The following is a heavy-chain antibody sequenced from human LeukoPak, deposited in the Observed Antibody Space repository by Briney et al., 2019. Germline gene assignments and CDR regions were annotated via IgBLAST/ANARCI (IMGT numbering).Heavy chain of an antibody. CDR3: ARSIAVTGSNFDY. V-gene: IGHV3-21*01. CDR1: GFTFSDYS. CDR2: ISSSSSYI. D-gene: IGHD6-19*01. J-gene: IGHJ4*02. Sequence: KPGGSLRLSCAASGFTFSDYSMNWVRQAPGKGLEWVSPISSSSSYIYDADSVKGRFTISRDNAKTSLYLHKNRLRAEDTAVYYCARSIAVTGSNFDYWGQGTLVTVSS.